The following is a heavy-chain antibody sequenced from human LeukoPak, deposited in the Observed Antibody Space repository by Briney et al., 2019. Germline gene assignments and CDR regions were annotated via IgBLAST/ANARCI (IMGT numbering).Heavy chain of an antibody. CDR2: INPNSGGT. V-gene: IGHV1-2*02. Sequence: GASVKVSCKASGYTFTGYYMHWVRQAPGQGLEWMGWINPNSGGTNYAQKFQGRVTMTRDTSISTAYMELSRLRSDDTAVYYCARVGHYYGSGSLGPYYFDYWGQGTLVTVSS. CDR1: GYTFTGYY. D-gene: IGHD3-10*01. J-gene: IGHJ4*02. CDR3: ARVGHYYGSGSLGPYYFDY.